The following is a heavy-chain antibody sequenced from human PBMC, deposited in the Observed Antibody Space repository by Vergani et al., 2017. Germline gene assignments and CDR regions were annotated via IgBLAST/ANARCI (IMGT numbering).Heavy chain of an antibody. CDR3: ARALYCTNGVCYYYYYGMDV. J-gene: IGHJ6*02. CDR2: MNPNSGNT. CDR1: GYTFTSYD. D-gene: IGHD2-8*01. V-gene: IGHV1-8*01. Sequence: QVQLVQSGAEVKKPGASVKVSCKASGYTFTSYDINWVRQATGQGLEWMGWMNPNSGNTGYAQKFQGRVNMTRNNSISTAYMELSSLRSEDTAVYYCARALYCTNGVCYYYYYGMDVWGQGTTVTVSS.